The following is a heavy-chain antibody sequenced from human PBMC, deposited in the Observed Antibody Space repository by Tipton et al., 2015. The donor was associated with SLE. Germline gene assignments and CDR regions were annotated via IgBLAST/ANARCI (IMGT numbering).Heavy chain of an antibody. D-gene: IGHD3-3*01. J-gene: IGHJ4*02. CDR1: GGSINNSNYH. CDR2: TYHSGSI. V-gene: IGHV4-39*07. Sequence: LRLSCTVSGGSINNSNYHWAWIRQPPGKGLEWIGSTYHSGSIHYNPSLRSRVTISIDTSKNQFFLKLTTLTDADTAIYYCARDGEFSTVSIFGVLPWGQGLQVTVSS. CDR3: ARDGEFSTVSIFGVLP.